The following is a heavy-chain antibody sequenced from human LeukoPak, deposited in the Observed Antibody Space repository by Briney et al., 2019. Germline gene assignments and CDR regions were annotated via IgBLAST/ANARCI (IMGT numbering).Heavy chain of an antibody. J-gene: IGHJ5*02. V-gene: IGHV4-61*02. D-gene: IGHD3-10*01. CDR2: IYTSGST. Sequence: PSETLSLTCTVSGGSISSGSYYWSWIRQPAGKGLEWIGRIYTSGSTNYNPSLKSRVTMSVDTSKNQFSLKLSSVTAADTAVYYCARSSPLWGSGRPNWFDPWGQGTLVTVSS. CDR1: GGSISSGSYY. CDR3: ARSSPLWGSGRPNWFDP.